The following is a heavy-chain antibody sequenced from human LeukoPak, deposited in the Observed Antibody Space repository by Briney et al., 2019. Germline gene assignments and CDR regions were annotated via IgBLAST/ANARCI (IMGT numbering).Heavy chain of an antibody. CDR3: ARVGGTNYYYYGMDV. CDR1: GGSISSYY. J-gene: IGHJ6*02. D-gene: IGHD1-1*01. V-gene: IGHV4-59*01. CDR2: IYDSGST. Sequence: PSETLSLTCTVSGGSISSYYWSWIRQPPGKGLEWIGYIYDSGSTNYNPSLKSRVTISVDTSKNQFSLKLSSVTAADTAVYYCARVGGTNYYYYGMDVWGQGTTVTVSS.